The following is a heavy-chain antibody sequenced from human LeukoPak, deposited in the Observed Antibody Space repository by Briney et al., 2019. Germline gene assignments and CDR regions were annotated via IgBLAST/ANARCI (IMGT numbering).Heavy chain of an antibody. Sequence: ASVKVSCKVSGYTLTVLSMHWVRQAPGKGLEWMGGFDPEDGERIYAQKFQGRVTMTEDTSTDTAYMELSSLRSEDTAVYYCATDRTSGLTILHDAFDIWGQGTMVTVSS. CDR2: FDPEDGER. D-gene: IGHD4/OR15-4a*01. CDR3: ATDRTSGLTILHDAFDI. V-gene: IGHV1-24*01. J-gene: IGHJ3*02. CDR1: GYTLTVLS.